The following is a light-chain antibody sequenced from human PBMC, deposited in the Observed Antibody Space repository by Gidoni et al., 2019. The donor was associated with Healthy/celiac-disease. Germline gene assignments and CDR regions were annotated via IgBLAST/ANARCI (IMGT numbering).Light chain of an antibody. J-gene: IGKJ2*01. CDR3: QQSYSTPYT. CDR2: AAS. V-gene: IGKV1-39*01. CDR1: QSISSY. Sequence: DPVCITCRASQSISSYLNWYQQKPGKAPKLLIYAASSLQSGVPSRFSGSGSGTDFTLTISSLQPEDFATYYCQQSYSTPYTFXXXTKLEI.